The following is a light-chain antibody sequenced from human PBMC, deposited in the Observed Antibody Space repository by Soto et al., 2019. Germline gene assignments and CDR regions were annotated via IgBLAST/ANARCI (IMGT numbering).Light chain of an antibody. CDR3: PQYNKWPPLT. Sequence: EIVMTQSPATLSVSPGERATLSCRASQSVSSDLAWYQQKPGQAPRLLIYDASTRATGIPVRFSGSGSGTEFILTISSLQSEDFALYYCPQYNKWPPLTFGGGTKVEI. CDR1: QSVSSD. V-gene: IGKV3-15*01. CDR2: DAS. J-gene: IGKJ4*01.